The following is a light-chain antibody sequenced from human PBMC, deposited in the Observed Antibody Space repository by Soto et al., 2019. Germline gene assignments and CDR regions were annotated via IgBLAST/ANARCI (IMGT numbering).Light chain of an antibody. CDR2: GAS. CDR1: QSVSSSY. J-gene: IGKJ5*01. CDR3: RHYGSSPLVT. V-gene: IGKV3-20*01. Sequence: EIVLTQSPGTLSLSPGERATLSCRASQSVSSSYLAWYQQKPGQAPRLLIYGASSRATGIPDRFRGSGSGTAFTLTISRLEPEDFAVYYCRHYGSSPLVTFGQGTRLEIK.